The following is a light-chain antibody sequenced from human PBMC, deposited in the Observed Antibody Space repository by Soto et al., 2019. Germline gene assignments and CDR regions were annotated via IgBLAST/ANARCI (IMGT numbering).Light chain of an antibody. Sequence: VLTQFAVTVSVSGRVRAALCCRFSQSVSSSYLAWYQQKPGQAPRLLIYGAFNRATGIPDRFSGSGSGTDFTLTFSRLEPEDFAVYYCQQYGDSPATFGPGTKVDIK. CDR1: QSVSSSY. V-gene: IGKV3-20*01. J-gene: IGKJ3*01. CDR3: QQYGDSPAT. CDR2: GAF.